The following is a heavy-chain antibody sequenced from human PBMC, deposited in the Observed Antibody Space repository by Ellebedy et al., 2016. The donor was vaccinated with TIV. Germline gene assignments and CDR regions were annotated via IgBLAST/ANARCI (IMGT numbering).Heavy chain of an antibody. CDR3: AREVVTGAWDY. CDR1: GGSISSYY. D-gene: IGHD3-22*01. V-gene: IGHV4-59*12. J-gene: IGHJ4*02. Sequence: SETLSLTXTVSGGSISSYYWSWIRQPPGKGLEWIGYIYYSGSTNYNPSLKSRVTISVDTSKNQFSLKLSSVTAADTAVYYCAREVVTGAWDYWGQGTLVTGSS. CDR2: IYYSGST.